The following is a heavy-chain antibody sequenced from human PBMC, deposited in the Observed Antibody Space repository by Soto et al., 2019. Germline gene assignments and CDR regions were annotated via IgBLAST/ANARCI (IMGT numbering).Heavy chain of an antibody. D-gene: IGHD5-18*01. CDR3: AKSDTALSYGFDP. J-gene: IGHJ5*02. Sequence: EVQLLESGGGLVQPGGSLRLSCAASGFTFGSYAMIWVRQAPGKGLGWVSTISSSGDSTYYADSVKGRFTVSRDNSMNTLYMQMNGLRAEDTAVYYCAKSDTALSYGFDPWGQGTLVTVSS. CDR2: ISSSGDST. V-gene: IGHV3-23*01. CDR1: GFTFGSYA.